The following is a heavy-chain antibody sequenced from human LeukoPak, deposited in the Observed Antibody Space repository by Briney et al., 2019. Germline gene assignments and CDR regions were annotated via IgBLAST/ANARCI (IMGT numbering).Heavy chain of an antibody. CDR2: INPNSGGT. CDR3: ARVLGSGWYYFDY. Sequence: ASVKVSCKASGYTFTGYCMHWVRQAPGQGLEWMGRINPNSGGTNYAQKFQGRVTMTRDTSISTAYMELSRLRSDDTAVYYCARVLGSGWYYFDYWGQGTLVTVSS. D-gene: IGHD6-19*01. V-gene: IGHV1-2*06. J-gene: IGHJ4*02. CDR1: GYTFTGYC.